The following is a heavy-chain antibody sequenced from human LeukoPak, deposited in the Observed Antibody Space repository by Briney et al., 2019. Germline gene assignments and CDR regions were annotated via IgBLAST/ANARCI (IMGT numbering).Heavy chain of an antibody. Sequence: GGSLRLSCAASGFTFSSYDMHWVRQATGKGLEWVSAICTAGDTNYPGSVKGRFTISRENAKNSLYLQMNSLRAGDTAVYYCARGQNSGYSSGWYPFVDWGQGTLVTVSS. V-gene: IGHV3-13*01. J-gene: IGHJ4*02. D-gene: IGHD6-19*01. CDR1: GFTFSSYD. CDR2: ICTAGDT. CDR3: ARGQNSGYSSGWYPFVD.